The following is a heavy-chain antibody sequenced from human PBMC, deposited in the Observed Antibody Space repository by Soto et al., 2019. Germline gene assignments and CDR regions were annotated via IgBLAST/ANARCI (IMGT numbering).Heavy chain of an antibody. CDR2: IWFDGSNK. CDR3: ARASGPFDY. Sequence: GGSLRLSCAASGFAFSNYGMHWVRQAPGKGLDWVAVIWFDGSNKYYADSVKGRFTISRDNSKNTLYLQMNSLRAEDTDLYYCARASGPFDYWGQGTPVTVSS. CDR1: GFAFSNYG. V-gene: IGHV3-33*01. J-gene: IGHJ4*02.